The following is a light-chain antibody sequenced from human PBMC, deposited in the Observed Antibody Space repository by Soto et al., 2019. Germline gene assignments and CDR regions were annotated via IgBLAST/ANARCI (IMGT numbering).Light chain of an antibody. CDR1: SSNIGNEY. Sequence: QSVLTQPPSVSAAPGQKVTISCSGSSSNIGNEYVSWYQHLPGTTPKLVIYDNNKRPSGIPDRFSGSKSGTSATLDITGPQIGDEAEYYCATWDSSLSGVVFGGGTKLTVL. CDR2: DNN. V-gene: IGLV1-51*01. CDR3: ATWDSSLSGVV. J-gene: IGLJ2*01.